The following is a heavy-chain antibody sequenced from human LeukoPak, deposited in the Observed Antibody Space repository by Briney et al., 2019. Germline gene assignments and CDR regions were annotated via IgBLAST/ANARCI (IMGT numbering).Heavy chain of an antibody. J-gene: IGHJ4*02. V-gene: IGHV3-23*01. CDR3: AKVPMMFGELLYLSY. Sequence: GGSLSLSCAASGFTFSSYAMSWAGQAPGKGLEGGSAISGSGGSTYYADSVKGRFTISRDNSKTTLYLQMNSLRAEDTAVYYCAKVPMMFGELLYLSYWGQGTLVTVSS. CDR2: ISGSGGST. CDR1: GFTFSSYA. D-gene: IGHD3-10*02.